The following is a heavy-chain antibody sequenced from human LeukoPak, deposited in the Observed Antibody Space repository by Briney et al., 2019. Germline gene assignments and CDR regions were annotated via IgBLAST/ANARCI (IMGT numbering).Heavy chain of an antibody. J-gene: IGHJ5*02. CDR2: ISGGGGIT. Sequence: GGSLRLSCAASGFTFRRNAMSWVRQAPGKGLEWVSGISGGGGITYYADSVKGRFTISRDNSKNTLQLQMNSLRSEDTAVYYCAKDPIVVVPAAIENWFDPWGQGTLVTVSS. V-gene: IGHV3-23*01. D-gene: IGHD2-2*02. CDR1: GFTFRRNA. CDR3: AKDPIVVVPAAIENWFDP.